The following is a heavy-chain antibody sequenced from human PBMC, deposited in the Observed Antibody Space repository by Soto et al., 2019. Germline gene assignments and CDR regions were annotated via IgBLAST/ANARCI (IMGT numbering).Heavy chain of an antibody. D-gene: IGHD6-19*01. CDR3: ARDSQGWPYYFDY. J-gene: IGHJ4*02. CDR2: IWYDGSNK. Sequence: GGSLRLSCAASGFTFSGYGMHWVRQAPGKGLEWVAVIWYDGSNKYYADSVKGRFTISRDNSKNTLYLQMNSLRAEDTAVYYCARDSQGWPYYFDYWGQRTLVTVSS. V-gene: IGHV3-33*01. CDR1: GFTFSGYG.